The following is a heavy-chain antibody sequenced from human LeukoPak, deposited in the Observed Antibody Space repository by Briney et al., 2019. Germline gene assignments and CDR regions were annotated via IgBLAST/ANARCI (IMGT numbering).Heavy chain of an antibody. Sequence: GGSLRLSCAASGFTFSSYWMHWVRQAPGKGLVWVSRINSDGSSTTYADSVKGRFTISRDNAKNSLYLQMNSLRAEDTAVYYCAKEKAHYDILTGYYLDYWGQGTLVTVSS. CDR1: GFTFSSYW. V-gene: IGHV3-74*01. CDR2: INSDGSST. J-gene: IGHJ4*02. CDR3: AKEKAHYDILTGYYLDY. D-gene: IGHD3-9*01.